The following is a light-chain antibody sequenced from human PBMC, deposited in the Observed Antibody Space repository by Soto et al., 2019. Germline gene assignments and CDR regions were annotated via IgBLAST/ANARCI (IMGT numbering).Light chain of an antibody. J-gene: IGKJ2*01. CDR2: GAS. CDR3: HQYNNWPPDT. Sequence: EIVMTQSPATLSVSPGERATLSCRASQSVSSDLAWYLQKPGQAPRLLIYGASTRATGIPARFSGSGSGTEFTLTISSLQSEDFAVYYCHQYNNWPPDTFGQGTKLEIK. V-gene: IGKV3-15*01. CDR1: QSVSSD.